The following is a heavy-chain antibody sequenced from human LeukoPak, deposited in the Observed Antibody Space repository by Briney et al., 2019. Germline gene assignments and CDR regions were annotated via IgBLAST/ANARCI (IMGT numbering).Heavy chain of an antibody. CDR1: GFTFSNAW. D-gene: IGHD6-19*01. J-gene: IGHJ4*02. Sequence: GSLGLSCAASGFTFSNAWMSWVRQAPGKGLEWIGEINHSGSTNYNPSLKSRVTISVDTSKNQFSLKLSSVTAADTAVYYCAREKPLLHKAVTDYWGQGTLVTVSS. CDR3: AREKPLLHKAVTDY. V-gene: IGHV4-34*01. CDR2: INHSGST.